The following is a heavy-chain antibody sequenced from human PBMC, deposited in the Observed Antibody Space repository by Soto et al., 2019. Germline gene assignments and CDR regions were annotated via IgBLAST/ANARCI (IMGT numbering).Heavy chain of an antibody. J-gene: IGHJ4*02. Sequence: VQLVESGGGLVQPGRSLRLSCAASGFTFNDYAMHWVRQAPGKGLEWVSRISRSSDYIDYADSVKGRFTVSRDNAKTSLYLQMNSLRTEDTALYYCAKDRYCSGGDCSGGFDYWGQGTLVTVSS. CDR3: AKDRYCSGGDCSGGFDY. CDR1: GFTFNDYA. D-gene: IGHD2-15*01. V-gene: IGHV3-9*01. CDR2: ISRSSDYI.